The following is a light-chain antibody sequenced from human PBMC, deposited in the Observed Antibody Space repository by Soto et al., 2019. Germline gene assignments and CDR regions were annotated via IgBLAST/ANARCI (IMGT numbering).Light chain of an antibody. J-gene: IGLJ1*01. CDR2: DVS. Sequence: QSALTHPASVSGSPGQSITISCTGTSSDVGGYNYVSWYQQHPGKAPKFMIYDVSNRPSGVSNRFSGSKSGNTASLTISGLQAEDEDDYYCCSYTTSNTRQIVFGTGTKVTVL. CDR3: CSYTTSNTRQIV. V-gene: IGLV2-14*01. CDR1: SSDVGGYNY.